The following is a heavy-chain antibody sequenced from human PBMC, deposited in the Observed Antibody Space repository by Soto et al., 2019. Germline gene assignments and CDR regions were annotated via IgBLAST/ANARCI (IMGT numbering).Heavy chain of an antibody. CDR3: ARVGPWVPYYYDSSPYTFENWFDP. J-gene: IGHJ5*02. CDR1: GYSISLGYY. D-gene: IGHD3-22*01. V-gene: IGHV4-38-2*01. CDR2: IYHSGST. Sequence: KTSETLSLTCAVSGYSISLGYYWGWIRQPPGKGLEWIGSIYHSGSTYYNPSLNSRVTLSIDMTNNHVSLILNSVTAADTAVYYCARVGPWVPYYYDSSPYTFENWFDPWGQGTLVTVSS.